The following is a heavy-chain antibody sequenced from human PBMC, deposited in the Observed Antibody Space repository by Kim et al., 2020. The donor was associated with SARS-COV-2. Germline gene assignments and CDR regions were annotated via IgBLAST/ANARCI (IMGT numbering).Heavy chain of an antibody. Sequence: GGSLRLSCAASGFTFSSYGMSWVRQAPGKGLEWVAYISQDGVDKFYADSVKGRFTISRDNAKKSLYLQMNSLSAEDTALYYCARKWERGGHGTVVT. CDR2: ISQDGVDK. D-gene: IGHD1-1*01. CDR1: GFTFSSYG. V-gene: IGHV3-7*01. J-gene: IGHJ4*01. CDR3: ARKWER.